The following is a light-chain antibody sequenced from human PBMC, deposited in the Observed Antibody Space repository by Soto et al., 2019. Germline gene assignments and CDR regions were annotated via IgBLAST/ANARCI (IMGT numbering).Light chain of an antibody. V-gene: IGLV1-47*02. J-gene: IGLJ1*01. CDR3: AAWDGSLSGYV. CDR2: NNN. Sequence: QPVLTQPPSASGTPGQRVTISCSGSSSNIGSNYVYWYQQLPGTAPKPLIYNNNQRPSGVPDRFSGSKSGTSASLAISGLRSEDEADYYCAAWDGSLSGYVFGTGTKLTVL. CDR1: SSNIGSNY.